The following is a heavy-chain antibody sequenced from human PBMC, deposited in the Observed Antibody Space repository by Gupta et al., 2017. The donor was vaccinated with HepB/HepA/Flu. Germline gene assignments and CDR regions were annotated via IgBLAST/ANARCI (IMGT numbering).Heavy chain of an antibody. CDR1: GFTFSNHW. Sequence: EVQLVESGGGLVQPGGSLRLSCAASGFTFSNHWMSWVRQTPGKGLEWGARITKGGSATSYVDAGSGRFTTYRDNDKRSLYLQIKSLRGEAEALSFCARGPTEGGRIDSFDYWGQGPLVTVSS. CDR2: ITKGGSAT. V-gene: IGHV3-7*02. D-gene: IGHD1-26*01. J-gene: IGHJ4*02. CDR3: ARGPTEGGRIDSFDY.